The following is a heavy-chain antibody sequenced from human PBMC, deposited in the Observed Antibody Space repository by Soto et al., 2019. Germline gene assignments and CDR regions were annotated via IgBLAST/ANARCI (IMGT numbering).Heavy chain of an antibody. J-gene: IGHJ6*02. V-gene: IGHV4-34*01. Sequence: PSETLSLTCAVYGGSFSGYYWSWIRQPPGKGLEWIGEINHSGSTNYNPSLKSRVTISVDTSKNQFSLKLSSVTAADTAVYYCARLSSGWYNYYYGMDVWGQGTTVTVSS. CDR3: ARLSSGWYNYYYGMDV. CDR2: INHSGST. D-gene: IGHD6-19*01. CDR1: GGSFSGYY.